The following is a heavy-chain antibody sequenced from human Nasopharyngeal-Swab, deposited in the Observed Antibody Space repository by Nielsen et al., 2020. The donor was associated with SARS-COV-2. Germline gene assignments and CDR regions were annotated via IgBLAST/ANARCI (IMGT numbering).Heavy chain of an antibody. D-gene: IGHD6-13*01. Sequence: GGSLRLSCAASGFIVSSNYMSWVRQAPGKGLEWVSVIYSGGSTYYADSVKGRFTISRDNSKNTLYLQMNSLRAEDTAVYYCARQGIAAAGDWFDPWGQGTLVTVSS. CDR3: ARQGIAAAGDWFDP. V-gene: IGHV3-53*01. CDR2: IYSGGST. J-gene: IGHJ5*02. CDR1: GFIVSSNY.